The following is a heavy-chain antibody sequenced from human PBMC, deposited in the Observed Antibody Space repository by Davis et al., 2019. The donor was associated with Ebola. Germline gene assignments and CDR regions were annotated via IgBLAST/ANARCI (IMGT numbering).Heavy chain of an antibody. J-gene: IGHJ4*02. D-gene: IGHD6-25*01. CDR1: GFTVSDSY. V-gene: IGHV3-53*05. Sequence: GESLKISCAASGFTVSDSYMSWVRQAPGKGLEWVSLIYAGGSTHYADSVKGRFTISRDNSKNTLYLQMNSLRAEDTAVYYCARVAAASRDYWGQGTLVTVSS. CDR2: IYAGGST. CDR3: ARVAAASRDY.